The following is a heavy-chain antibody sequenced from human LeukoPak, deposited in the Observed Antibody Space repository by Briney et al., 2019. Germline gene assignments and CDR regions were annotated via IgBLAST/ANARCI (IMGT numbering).Heavy chain of an antibody. CDR1: SGSISSGYY. V-gene: IGHV4-38-2*02. CDR2: IYHSGST. D-gene: IGHD3-9*01. CDR3: AREVDSTNDAFDI. J-gene: IGHJ3*02. Sequence: ASETLSLTCTVSSGSISSGYYWGWIRQPPGKGLEWIGSIYHSGSTYYNPSLKSRVTISVDTSKNQFSLKLSSVTAADTAVYYCAREVDSTNDAFDIWGQGTMVTVSS.